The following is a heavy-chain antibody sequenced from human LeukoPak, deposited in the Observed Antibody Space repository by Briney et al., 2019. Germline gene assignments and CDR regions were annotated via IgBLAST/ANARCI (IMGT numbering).Heavy chain of an antibody. Sequence: SETLSLTCAVYGGSFSGYYWSWIRQPPGKGLEWIGEINHSGSTNYNPSLKSRVTISVDTSKNQFSLKLSSVTAADTAVYYCARTYYYYYYMDVWGEGTTVTVSS. CDR3: ARTYYYYYYMDV. J-gene: IGHJ6*03. CDR1: GGSFSGYY. CDR2: INHSGST. V-gene: IGHV4-34*01.